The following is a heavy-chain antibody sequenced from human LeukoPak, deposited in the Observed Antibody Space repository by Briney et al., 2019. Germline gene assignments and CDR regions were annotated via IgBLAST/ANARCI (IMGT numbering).Heavy chain of an antibody. V-gene: IGHV3-21*01. CDR2: ISSSTTDI. CDR3: ARDIHSVAFDI. J-gene: IGHJ3*02. Sequence: PGGSLRLSCVVSGFTFTGYTINWVRQAPGKGLEWVSCISSSTTDIYYADSVKGRFTISRDNAKRSVYLQMNSLRVEDTAVYYCARDIHSVAFDIWGQGTMVTVSS. CDR1: GFTFTGYT.